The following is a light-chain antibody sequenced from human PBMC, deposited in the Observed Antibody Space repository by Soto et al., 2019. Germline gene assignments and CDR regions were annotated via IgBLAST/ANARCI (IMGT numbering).Light chain of an antibody. CDR1: QSVSRY. CDR3: QQRSNWPSLT. Sequence: EIVLTQSPATLSLSPGERATLSCRASQSVSRYLAWYQQKPGQAPRLLIYDASNRATGIPARFSGSESGTDFTLTISSLEPEDYAVYYCQQRSNWPSLTFGGGTKVEIK. J-gene: IGKJ4*01. V-gene: IGKV3-11*01. CDR2: DAS.